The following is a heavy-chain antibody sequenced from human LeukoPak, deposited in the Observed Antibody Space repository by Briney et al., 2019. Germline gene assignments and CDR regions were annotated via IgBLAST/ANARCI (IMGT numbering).Heavy chain of an antibody. D-gene: IGHD3-10*01. J-gene: IGHJ4*02. CDR3: ASLHAPNYYGSGTFDY. CDR1: GYTFTCYY. V-gene: IGHV1-2*02. CDR2: INPNSGGT. Sequence: ASVKVSCKASGYTFTCYYMHWVRQAPGQGLEWMGWINPNSGGTNYAQKFQGRVTMTSDTSISTAYMELSRLRSDDTAVYYCASLHAPNYYGSGTFDYWGQGTLVTVSS.